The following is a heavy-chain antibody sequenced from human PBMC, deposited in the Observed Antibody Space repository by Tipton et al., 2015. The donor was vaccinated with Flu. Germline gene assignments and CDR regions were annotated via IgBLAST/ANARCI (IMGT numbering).Heavy chain of an antibody. CDR1: GGSIGSFY. J-gene: IGHJ4*02. CDR3: ARGVDSSSSYPGY. Sequence: TLSLTCTVSGGSIGSFYWNWIRQPPGKGLEWIGYIYNNAYTKYNPSLKSRVTISVDTSKKQFSLQLRSVTAADTAVYYRARGVDSSSSYPGYWGQGTLVTVSS. V-gene: IGHV4-59*12. D-gene: IGHD3-22*01. CDR2: IYNNAYT.